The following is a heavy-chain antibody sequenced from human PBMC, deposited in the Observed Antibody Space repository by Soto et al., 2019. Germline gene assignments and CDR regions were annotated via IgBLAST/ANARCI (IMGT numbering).Heavy chain of an antibody. V-gene: IGHV4-31*03. J-gene: IGHJ4*02. Sequence: SETLSLTCTVSGDSITSGGNYWSWIRQHPGKGLEWLGNNYYTGGAYYNPSLKSRVSISVDTSKNQFSLKLSSVTAADTAVYYCARDSAYFDYWGQGTLVTVSS. CDR1: GDSITSGGNY. CDR2: NYYTGGA. CDR3: ARDSAYFDY.